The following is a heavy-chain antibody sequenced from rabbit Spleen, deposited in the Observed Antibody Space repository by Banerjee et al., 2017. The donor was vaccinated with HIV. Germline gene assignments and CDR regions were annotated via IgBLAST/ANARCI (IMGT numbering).Heavy chain of an antibody. CDR1: GFDFSGNA. V-gene: IGHV1S40*01. CDR2: IYIRWGKT. D-gene: IGHD6-1*01. Sequence: QSLEESGGDLVKPGASLTLTCAASGFDFSGNAMCWVRQAPGKGLEWIACIYIRWGKTYYASWAEGRFTISKTSSTTVTLQMTSLTAADTATYFCARDVYFGGAPYDYGDLWGQGTLVTVS. CDR3: ARDVYFGGAPYDYGDL. J-gene: IGHJ4*01.